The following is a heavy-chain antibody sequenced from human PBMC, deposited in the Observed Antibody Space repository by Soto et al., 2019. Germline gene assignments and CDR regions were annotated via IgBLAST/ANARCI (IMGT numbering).Heavy chain of an antibody. CDR3: ARGYYDCWSGYYIRPYGMDV. V-gene: IGHV3-11*01. CDR1: GFTFSDYY. J-gene: IGHJ6*02. D-gene: IGHD3-3*01. Sequence: QVQLVESGGGLVKPGGSLRLSCAVSGFTFSDYYMSWIRQAPGKGLEWVSYISSRGSSIYYADSVKGRFTISRDNAKNSLYLQMNGLRAADTAVYYCARGYYDCWSGYYIRPYGMDVWGQGTTVTVSS. CDR2: ISSRGSSI.